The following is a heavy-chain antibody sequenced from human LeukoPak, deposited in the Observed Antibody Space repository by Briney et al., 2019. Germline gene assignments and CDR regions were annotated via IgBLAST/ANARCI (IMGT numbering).Heavy chain of an antibody. CDR3: ARGEGAAGFDY. CDR2: IKQDGSEK. J-gene: IGHJ4*02. D-gene: IGHD6-13*01. V-gene: IGHV3-7*01. CDR1: GFTFSSHW. Sequence: GGSLRLSCAASGFTFSSHWMSWVRQAPGKGLEWVANIKQDGSEKYHVDSVKGRFTISRDNAKNSLYLQMNSLRAEDTAVYYCARGEGAAGFDYWGQGTLVTVSS.